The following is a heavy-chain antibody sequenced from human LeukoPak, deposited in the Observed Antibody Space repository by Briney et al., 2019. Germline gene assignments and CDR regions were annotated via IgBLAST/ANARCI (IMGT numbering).Heavy chain of an antibody. J-gene: IGHJ4*02. CDR2: IYYSGST. Sequence: SETLSLTCTVSGGSISSSSYYWGWIRQPPGKGLEWIGSIYYSGSTYCNPSLKSRVTISVDTSKNQFSLKLSSVTAADTAVYYCARQYYYDSSGYYYLKYYFDYWGQGTLVTVSS. CDR1: GGSISSSSYY. V-gene: IGHV4-39*01. D-gene: IGHD3-22*01. CDR3: ARQYYYDSSGYYYLKYYFDY.